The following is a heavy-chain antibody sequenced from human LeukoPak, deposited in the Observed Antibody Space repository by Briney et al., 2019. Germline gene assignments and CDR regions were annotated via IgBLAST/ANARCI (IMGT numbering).Heavy chain of an antibody. CDR1: GGSVSSGSYY. CDR3: ATKRPGGNYSWYYYGMDV. J-gene: IGHJ6*02. Sequence: SETLSLTCTVSGGSVSSGSYYWSWIRQPPGKGLEWIGYIYYSGSTNYNPSLKSRVTISVDTSKNQFSLKLSSVTAADTAVYYCATKRPGGNYSWYYYGMDVWGQGTTVTVSS. V-gene: IGHV4-61*01. CDR2: IYYSGST. D-gene: IGHD1-7*01.